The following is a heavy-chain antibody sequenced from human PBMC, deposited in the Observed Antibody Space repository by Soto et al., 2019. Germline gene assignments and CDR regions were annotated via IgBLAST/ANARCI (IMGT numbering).Heavy chain of an antibody. CDR2: ISGSGFKK. J-gene: IGHJ5*02. CDR3: ARDGYYYDSSGYYWFDP. D-gene: IGHD3-22*01. V-gene: IGHV3-23*01. Sequence: LRLSCAASGFIFENFGMSWVRQAPGKGLEWISSISGSGFKKYYADSVKGRVTITRDTSASTAYMELSSLRSEDTAVYYCARDGYYYDSSGYYWFDPWGQGTLVTVSS. CDR1: GFIFENFG.